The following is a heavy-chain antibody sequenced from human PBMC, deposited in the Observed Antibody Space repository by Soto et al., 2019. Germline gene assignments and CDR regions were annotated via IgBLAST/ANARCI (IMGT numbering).Heavy chain of an antibody. V-gene: IGHV4-34*01. CDR3: ARLLRAAAVHGDTNGVDY. CDR2: INHSGST. CDR1: GGSFSGYY. D-gene: IGHD6-13*01. J-gene: IGHJ4*02. Sequence: SETLSLTCAVYGGSFSGYYWSWIRQPPGKGLEWIGEINHSGSTNYNPSLKSRVTISVDTSKNQFSLKLSSVTAADTAVYYCARLLRAAAVHGDTNGVDYWGQGTLVTVSS.